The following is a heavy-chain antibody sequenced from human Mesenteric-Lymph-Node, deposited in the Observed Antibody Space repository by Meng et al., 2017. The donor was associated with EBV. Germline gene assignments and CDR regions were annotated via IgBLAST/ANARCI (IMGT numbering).Heavy chain of an antibody. J-gene: IGHJ4*02. D-gene: IGHD6-6*01. Sequence: QGQWVGCGGGLVKPGGSLGLSCGASGVTFSDDFMSWVRQAPGKGLEWVAYISGSGDAVYYADSVKGRFTVSRDNAKNSLYLQLNSLRADDTAVYYCARFLYSSAFYWGLGTLVTVSS. CDR3: ARFLYSSAFY. CDR2: ISGSGDAV. CDR1: GVTFSDDF. V-gene: IGHV3-11*01.